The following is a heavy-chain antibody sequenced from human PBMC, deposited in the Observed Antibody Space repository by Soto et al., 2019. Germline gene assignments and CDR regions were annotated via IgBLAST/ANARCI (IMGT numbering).Heavy chain of an antibody. CDR3: ARVYGRGDYFDF. CDR2: MYYTGKT. Sequence: QVQLQESGPGLVKPSQTLSLTCTVSGTTISSGDHYWSWIRQAPGKGLERIGYMYYTGKTYYNTSLQSRVTLSVDTAKNQFSLKMSSVTAADTAMYFCARVYGRGDYFDFWGRGTLVSVSS. J-gene: IGHJ4*02. V-gene: IGHV4-30-4*01. D-gene: IGHD1-26*01. CDR1: GTTISSGDHY.